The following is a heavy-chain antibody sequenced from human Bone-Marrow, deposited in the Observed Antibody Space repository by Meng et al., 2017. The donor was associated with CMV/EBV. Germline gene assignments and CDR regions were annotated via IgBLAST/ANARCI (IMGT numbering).Heavy chain of an antibody. Sequence: WARSGDSVSSNRASWGWIRPSPSRGLEWLGRTYYRSKWYSDYAVSVKSRITINPDTSKNQFSLQLNSVTPEDTAVYYCVRFLGNYGYWGQGTLVTVSS. CDR2: TYYRSKWYS. J-gene: IGHJ4*02. V-gene: IGHV6-1*01. CDR3: VRFLGNYGY. CDR1: GDSVSSNRAS. D-gene: IGHD4-17*01.